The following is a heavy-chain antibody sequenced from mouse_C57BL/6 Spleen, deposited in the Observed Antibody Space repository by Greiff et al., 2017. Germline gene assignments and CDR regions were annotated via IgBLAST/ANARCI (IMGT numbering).Heavy chain of an antibody. D-gene: IGHD1-1*01. Sequence: VQLQQSGAELVKPGASVKLSCTASGFNIKDYYMHWVKQRTEQGLEWIGRIDPEDGETKYAPKFQGKATITAATSSNTAYLPLSSLTSEDTAVYCWARAITTVVSTDYWGQGTTLTVSA. CDR3: ARAITTVVSTDY. V-gene: IGHV14-2*01. CDR1: GFNIKDYY. J-gene: IGHJ2*01. CDR2: IDPEDGET.